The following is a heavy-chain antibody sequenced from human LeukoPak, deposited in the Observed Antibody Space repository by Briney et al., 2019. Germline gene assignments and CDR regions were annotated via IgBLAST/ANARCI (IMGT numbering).Heavy chain of an antibody. V-gene: IGHV3-30-3*01. D-gene: IGHD1-26*01. CDR2: ISHDGSTK. J-gene: IGHJ4*02. Sequence: GGSLRLSCAVSTFTFSGHAMHWVRQAPGKGLEWVALISHDGSTKCQADSVKGRFTISRDNSKNTLYLQMNSLRVEDTAVYYCARDISGTYSFDYSGQGTLVTVSS. CDR3: ARDISGTYSFDY. CDR1: TFTFSGHA.